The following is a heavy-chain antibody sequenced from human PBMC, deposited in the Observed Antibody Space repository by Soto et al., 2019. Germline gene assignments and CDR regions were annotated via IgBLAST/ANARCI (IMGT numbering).Heavy chain of an antibody. Sequence: GGYLRLSCEVPEFICRAHGMHWVRQAPGKGLEWVAIIRHDGSNTYYADSVKGRFTISRDNSQNTLYLQMNSLRVEDAAVYYCAKGVESSNWYPGYFDYWGQGT. V-gene: IGHV3-30*02. D-gene: IGHD6-13*01. CDR1: EFICRAHG. J-gene: IGHJ4*02. CDR3: AKGVESSNWYPGYFDY. CDR2: IRHDGSNT.